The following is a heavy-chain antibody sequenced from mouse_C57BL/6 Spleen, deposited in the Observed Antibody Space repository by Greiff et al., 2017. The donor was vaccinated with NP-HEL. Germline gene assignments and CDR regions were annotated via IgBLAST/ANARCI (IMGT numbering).Heavy chain of an antibody. V-gene: IGHV1-63*01. CDR2: IYPGGGYT. J-gene: IGHJ4*01. CDR3: ARLATGVAMDY. D-gene: IGHD1-1*01. Sequence: QVQLQQSGAELVRPGTSVKMSCKASGYTFTNYWIGWAKQRPGHGLEWIGDIYPGGGYTNYNEKFKGKATLTADKSSSTAYMQFSSLTSEDSAIYYCARLATGVAMDYWGQGTSVTVSS. CDR1: GYTFTNYW.